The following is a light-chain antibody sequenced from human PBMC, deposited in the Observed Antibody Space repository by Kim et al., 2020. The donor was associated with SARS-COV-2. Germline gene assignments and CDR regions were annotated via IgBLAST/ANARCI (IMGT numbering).Light chain of an antibody. CDR1: SSDVGSYNL. V-gene: IGLV2-23*02. CDR2: EVS. CDR3: CSYAGTYVV. J-gene: IGLJ2*01. Sequence: PGQSITISCTGTSSDVGSYNLVSWYQHHPGKAPKLMIYEVSKRPSGVSNRFSGSKSGNTASLTISGLQAEDEADYYCCSYAGTYVVFGGGTQLTVL.